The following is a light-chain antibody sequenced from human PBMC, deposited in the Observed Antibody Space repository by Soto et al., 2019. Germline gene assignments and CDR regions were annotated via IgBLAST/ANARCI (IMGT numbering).Light chain of an antibody. CDR3: SSYTGSSPLV. Sequence: QSALTQPASVSGSPGQSITISCTGTSSDVGAYNYVSWYQQHPGKAPKLMIFEVSDRPSGVSNRFSGSKSGNTASLTISGLQAEDEADYYCSSYTGSSPLVFGGGTKLTVL. CDR2: EVS. J-gene: IGLJ2*01. V-gene: IGLV2-14*01. CDR1: SSDVGAYNY.